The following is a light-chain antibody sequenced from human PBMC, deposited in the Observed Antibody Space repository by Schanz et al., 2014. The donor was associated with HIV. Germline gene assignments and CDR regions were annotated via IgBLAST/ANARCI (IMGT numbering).Light chain of an antibody. V-gene: IGLV2-14*03. CDR2: DVN. J-gene: IGLJ2*01. CDR3: CSYAGSFSVI. Sequence: QSALTQPASVAGSPGQPITISCTGTSSDIGAYNYVSWYQQHPGEAPKLLIYDVNNRPSGVSNRFSGSKSGNTASLTISGLQADDEADYYCCSYAGSFSVIFGGGTKLTVL. CDR1: SSDIGAYNY.